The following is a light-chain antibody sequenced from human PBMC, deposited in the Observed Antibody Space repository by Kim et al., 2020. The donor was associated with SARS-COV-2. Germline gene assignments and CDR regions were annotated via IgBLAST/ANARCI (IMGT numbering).Light chain of an antibody. CDR1: SSDGGGYNY. CDR3: GSYAGSNNLV. J-gene: IGLJ2*01. CDR2: EVS. Sequence: GQSVTIFCSGTSSDGGGYNYVSWYQQYPGKAPKLMIYEVSKRPSGVPDRFSASKSGNTASLTVSGLQAEDEADYYGGSYAGSNNLVFGGGTQLTVL. V-gene: IGLV2-8*01.